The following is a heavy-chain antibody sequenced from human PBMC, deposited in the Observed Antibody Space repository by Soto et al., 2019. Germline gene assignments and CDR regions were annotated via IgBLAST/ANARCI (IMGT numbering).Heavy chain of an antibody. Sequence: ASVKVSCKASGYTFTSYDINWVRQATGQGLEWMGFINPSSGSTSYAQKFQGRVTMTRDTSTSTVYMEASSLRSEDTAVYYCAREMYTTRGSPFDYWGQRTLVTVSS. CDR1: GYTFTSYD. V-gene: IGHV1-46*01. CDR2: INPSSGST. D-gene: IGHD3-16*01. CDR3: AREMYTTRGSPFDY. J-gene: IGHJ4*02.